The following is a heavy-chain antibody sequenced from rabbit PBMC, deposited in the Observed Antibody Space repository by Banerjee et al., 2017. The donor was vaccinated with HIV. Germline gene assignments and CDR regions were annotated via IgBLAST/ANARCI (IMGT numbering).Heavy chain of an antibody. CDR2: IYGGSSGST. V-gene: IGHV1S45*01. D-gene: IGHD8-1*01. Sequence: QEQLEESGGDLVKPEGSLTLSCKASGFDFSSYSMSWVRQAPGKGLGWIACIYGGSSGSTWYASWAKGRFTISKTSSTTVTLQMTSLTAADTAAYFCARREPAVSGYYYGMDLWGQGTLVTVS. J-gene: IGHJ6*01. CDR3: ARREPAVSGYYYGMDL. CDR1: GFDFSSYS.